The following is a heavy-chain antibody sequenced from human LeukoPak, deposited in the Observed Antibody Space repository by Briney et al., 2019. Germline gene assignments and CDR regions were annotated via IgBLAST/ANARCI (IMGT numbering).Heavy chain of an antibody. CDR1: GGSISSSSYY. CDR3: ARPYREWKVTTRRYYYYMDV. V-gene: IGHV4-39*07. CDR2: IYYSGST. D-gene: IGHD4-11*01. Sequence: PSETLSLTCTVSGGSISSSSYYWGWIRQPPGKGLEWIGSIYYSGSTYYNPSLKSRVTISVDTSKNQFSLKLSSVTAADTAVYYCARPYREWKVTTRRYYYYMDVWGKGTTVTVSS. J-gene: IGHJ6*03.